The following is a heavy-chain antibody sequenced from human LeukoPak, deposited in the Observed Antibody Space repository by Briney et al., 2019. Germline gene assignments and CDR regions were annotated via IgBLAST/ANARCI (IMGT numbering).Heavy chain of an antibody. Sequence: GGSLRLSCAASGFTFSSYSMNWVRQAPGKGLEWVSSISSSSSYIYYADSVKGRFTISRDNAKNSLYLQMNSLRAEDTAVYYCARDGSITGTTPYYWGQGTLVTVSS. J-gene: IGHJ4*02. CDR3: ARDGSITGTTPYY. V-gene: IGHV3-21*01. CDR2: ISSSSSYI. D-gene: IGHD1-7*01. CDR1: GFTFSSYS.